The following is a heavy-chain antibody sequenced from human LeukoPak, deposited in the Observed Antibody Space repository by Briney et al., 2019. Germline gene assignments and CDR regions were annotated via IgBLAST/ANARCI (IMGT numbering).Heavy chain of an antibody. CDR2: IYTSGST. Sequence: SETLSLTCTVSGGSISSYYWSWTRQPAGKGLEWIGRIYTSGSTNYNPSLKSRVTISVDKSKNQFSLKLSSVTAADTAVYYCAREDSSSSDYWGQGTLVTVSS. D-gene: IGHD6-13*01. V-gene: IGHV4-4*07. J-gene: IGHJ4*02. CDR3: AREDSSSSDY. CDR1: GGSISSYY.